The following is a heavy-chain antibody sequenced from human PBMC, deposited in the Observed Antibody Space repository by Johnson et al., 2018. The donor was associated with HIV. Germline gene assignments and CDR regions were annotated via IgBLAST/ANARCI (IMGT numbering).Heavy chain of an antibody. CDR2: ISYDGSNK. J-gene: IGHJ3*02. CDR3: ASRQIWVTRGAFDI. V-gene: IGHV3-30-3*01. Sequence: VPLVESGGGVVKPGRSLRLSCAASGFTFTTYTIHWVRQPPGKGLEWVAVISYDGSNKYYADSVKGRFTISRDNSKNTLYLQMNRLRAEDTAGYYCASRQIWVTRGAFDIWGQGTIVTVSS. CDR1: GFTFTTYT. D-gene: IGHD3-16*01.